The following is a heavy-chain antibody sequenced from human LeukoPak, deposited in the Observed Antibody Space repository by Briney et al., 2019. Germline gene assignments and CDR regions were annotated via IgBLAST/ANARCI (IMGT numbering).Heavy chain of an antibody. CDR1: GYSFTGYY. V-gene: IGHV1-2*02. Sequence: ASVKVSCKASGYSFTGYYMHWVRQAPGQGLEWMGWINPNSGDTKYAQKFQGRVTMTRDTSISTAYMELTRLRSDDTAVYYCARLYLPATRFDYWGQGTLVTVSS. CDR2: INPNSGDT. D-gene: IGHD5-24*01. CDR3: ARLYLPATRFDY. J-gene: IGHJ4*02.